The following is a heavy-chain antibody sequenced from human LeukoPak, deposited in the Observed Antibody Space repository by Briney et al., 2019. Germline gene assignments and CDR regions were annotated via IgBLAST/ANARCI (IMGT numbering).Heavy chain of an antibody. CDR3: ARDNWNYGSSMDV. D-gene: IGHD1-7*01. Sequence: SETLSLTCTVSVGSVSSYYWRWIRQPPRKGQEWIGYIYYSRSTNYNPSLKSRVTISVDTSKNQFSLKLSSVTAADTAVYHCARDNWNYGSSMDVWGQGTTVTVSS. CDR2: IYYSRST. V-gene: IGHV4-59*02. J-gene: IGHJ6*02. CDR1: VGSVSSYY.